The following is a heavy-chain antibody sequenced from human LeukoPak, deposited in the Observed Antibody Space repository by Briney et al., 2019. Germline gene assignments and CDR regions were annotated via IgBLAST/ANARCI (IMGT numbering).Heavy chain of an antibody. Sequence: PGRSLRLSCIASGFTFSSYAMHWVPQAPGKGLEWVAIISYDGSNKYYADSVKGRFTISRDNSKNTLYLQMNSLRTEDTAVYYCAREGGYCSGGNCYSRWYFDLWGRGTLVTVSS. CDR3: AREGGYCSGGNCYSRWYFDL. CDR2: ISYDGSNK. CDR1: GFTFSSYA. V-gene: IGHV3-30-3*01. D-gene: IGHD2-15*01. J-gene: IGHJ2*01.